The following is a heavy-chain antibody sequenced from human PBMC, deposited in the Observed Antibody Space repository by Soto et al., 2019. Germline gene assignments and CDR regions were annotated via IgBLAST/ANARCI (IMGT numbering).Heavy chain of an antibody. D-gene: IGHD3-10*01. V-gene: IGHV3-30*04. Sequence: GGPLRLSCAASGFTFRGYAMHGVRQAPGKGLEGVAGISYDGGNKYYADSVKGGFTISRDNSKNALFLQMNILRADDTVVYYCAIRLGGDLIHFDYWGQGTLVTVSS. J-gene: IGHJ4*02. CDR2: ISYDGGNK. CDR1: GFTFRGYA. CDR3: AIRLGGDLIHFDY.